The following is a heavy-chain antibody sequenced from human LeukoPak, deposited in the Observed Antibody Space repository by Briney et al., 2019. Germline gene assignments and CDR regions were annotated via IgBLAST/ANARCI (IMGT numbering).Heavy chain of an antibody. D-gene: IGHD5-12*01. CDR1: GYTFTGYY. Sequence: SSVKVSCKASGYTFTGYYMHWVRQAPGQGLEWMGWINPNSGGTNYAQKFQGRVTMTRDTSISTAYMELSRLRSDDTAVYYCARAYSGYERSVDYWGQGTLVTVSS. V-gene: IGHV1-2*02. CDR2: INPNSGGT. J-gene: IGHJ4*02. CDR3: ARAYSGYERSVDY.